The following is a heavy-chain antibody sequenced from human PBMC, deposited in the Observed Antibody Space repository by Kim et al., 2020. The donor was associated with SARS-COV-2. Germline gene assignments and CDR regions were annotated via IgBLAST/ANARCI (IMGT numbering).Heavy chain of an antibody. Sequence: VDSVKRRFTIARDNSKNTLYLQMNSLRAEDTAVYYCARPNYDFWSGYFDYWGQGTLVTVSS. CDR3: ARPNYDFWSGYFDY. J-gene: IGHJ4*02. V-gene: IGHV3-30*01. D-gene: IGHD3-3*01.